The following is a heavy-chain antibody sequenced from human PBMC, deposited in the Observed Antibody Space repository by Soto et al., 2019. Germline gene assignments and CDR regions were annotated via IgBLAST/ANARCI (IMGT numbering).Heavy chain of an antibody. CDR1: GFTFSSYA. CDR2: ISYDGSNK. Sequence: QVQLVESGGGVVQPGRSLRLSCAASGFTFSSYAMHWVRQAPGKGLEWVAVISYDGSNKYYADSVKGRFTISRDNSKNTRYMQMNSLRAEDTAVYYCARGSYWNYVSYYYGMDVWGQGTTVTVSS. CDR3: ARGSYWNYVSYYYGMDV. V-gene: IGHV3-30-3*01. D-gene: IGHD1-7*01. J-gene: IGHJ6*02.